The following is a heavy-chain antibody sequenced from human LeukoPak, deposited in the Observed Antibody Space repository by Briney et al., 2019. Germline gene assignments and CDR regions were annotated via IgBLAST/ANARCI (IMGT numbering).Heavy chain of an antibody. Sequence: SETLSLTCAVYGGSFSGYYWSWIRQPPGKGLEWIGEINHSGSTNYNPSLKSRVTISVDTSKNQFSLKLSSVTAADTAVYYCARVYCSSTSCPKVGPDYWGQGTLVTVSS. D-gene: IGHD2-2*01. CDR3: ARVYCSSTSCPKVGPDY. CDR1: GGSFSGYY. J-gene: IGHJ4*02. CDR2: INHSGST. V-gene: IGHV4-34*01.